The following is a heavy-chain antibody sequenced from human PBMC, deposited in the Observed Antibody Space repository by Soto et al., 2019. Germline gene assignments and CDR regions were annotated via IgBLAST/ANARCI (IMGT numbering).Heavy chain of an antibody. CDR1: GGSINSYY. V-gene: IGHV4-59*01. CDR2: IYYSGST. J-gene: IGHJ4*02. D-gene: IGHD3-10*01. CDR3: AIHRGFGDL. Sequence: QVQLQESGPGLVKPSETLSLTCTVSGGSINSYYWSWIRQSPGQGLEYIGYIYYSGSTNYNPSLKSRLTISVDTSKNQFSLKLRSVTAADTAVYYCAIHRGFGDLWGQGTLVTVSS.